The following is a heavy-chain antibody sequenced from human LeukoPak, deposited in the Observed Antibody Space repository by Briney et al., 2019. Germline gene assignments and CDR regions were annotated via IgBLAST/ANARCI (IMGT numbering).Heavy chain of an antibody. CDR3: ARPRDYTGYYQYCIDY. CDR1: GYTFTSYD. J-gene: IGHJ4*02. D-gene: IGHD3-9*01. CDR2: MNPNSGNT. V-gene: IGHV1-8*01. Sequence: EASVKVSCKASGYTFTSYDINWVRQAPGQGLEWMGWMNPNSGNTDYAQKFQGRVTMTRDTSINTAYMELSNPRSEDTAVYYCARPRDYTGYYQYCIDYWGQGTLVTVSS.